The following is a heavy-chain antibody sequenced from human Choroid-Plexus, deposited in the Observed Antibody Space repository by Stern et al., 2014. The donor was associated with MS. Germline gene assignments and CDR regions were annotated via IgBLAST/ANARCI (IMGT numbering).Heavy chain of an antibody. J-gene: IGHJ5*02. V-gene: IGHV3-30*18. CDR1: GFTLGSCA. Sequence: VHLVESGGGVVQPGRPLRLSCVASGFTLGSCAMHWVRQAPGKGLEWAAGVSYDGSNKYYADSVKGRFTISRDNSQNTLYMQMSSLRPEDTAVYYCAKDRQYLTYFFDHWGQGSLVTVSS. CDR3: AKDRQYLTYFFDH. D-gene: IGHD2/OR15-2a*01. CDR2: VSYDGSNK.